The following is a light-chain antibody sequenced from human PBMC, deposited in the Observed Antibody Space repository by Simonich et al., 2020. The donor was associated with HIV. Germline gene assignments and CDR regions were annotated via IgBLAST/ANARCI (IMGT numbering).Light chain of an antibody. CDR2: DAS. CDR1: QDLSDF. CDR3: QEYDNLLALT. V-gene: IGKV1-33*01. Sequence: DIQMTQAPSSLSASVGDRVTIIYQASQDLSDFLNWYQQKPGKAPNLLLYDASNLETGVPSRFSGSGSGTDFTFTISSLQPEDIATYYCQEYDNLLALTFGGGTKVEIK. J-gene: IGKJ4*01.